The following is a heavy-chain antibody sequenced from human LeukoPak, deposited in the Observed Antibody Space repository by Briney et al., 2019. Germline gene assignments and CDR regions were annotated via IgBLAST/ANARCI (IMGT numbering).Heavy chain of an antibody. CDR1: GYTFTGYY. Sequence: GASVKVSYKASGYTFTGYYMHWVRQAPGQGLEWMGWINPNSGGTNYAQKFQGRVTMTRDTSISTAYMELSRLRSDDTAVYYCARDSSTSSTYYYYGMDVWGQGTTVTVSS. D-gene: IGHD2-2*01. CDR2: INPNSGGT. CDR3: ARDSSTSSTYYYYGMDV. J-gene: IGHJ6*02. V-gene: IGHV1-2*02.